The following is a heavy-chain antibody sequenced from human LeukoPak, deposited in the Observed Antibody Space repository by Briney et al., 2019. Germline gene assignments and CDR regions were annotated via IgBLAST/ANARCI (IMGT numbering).Heavy chain of an antibody. CDR2: ISGPGTNT. Sequence: PGGSLRLSCAASGFTFSNYAMTWVRQAPGKGLEWVSTISGPGTNTYYADSVRGRFTISRDNSKNTLCLQMNSLRAEDTAVYYCVKDRSDSSSWYAGSHWGQGTLVTVSS. CDR3: VKDRSDSSSWYAGSH. J-gene: IGHJ4*02. V-gene: IGHV3-23*01. D-gene: IGHD2-2*01. CDR1: GFTFSNYA.